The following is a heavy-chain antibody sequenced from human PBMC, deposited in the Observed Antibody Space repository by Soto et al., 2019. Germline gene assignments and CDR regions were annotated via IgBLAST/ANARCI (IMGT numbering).Heavy chain of an antibody. CDR1: GGSISSGGYY. CDR3: ARDPARGGGSYLGYFDY. CDR2: IYYSGST. V-gene: IGHV4-31*03. J-gene: IGHJ4*02. D-gene: IGHD1-26*01. Sequence: TLSLTCPVSGGSISSGGYYWSWIRQHPGKGLEWIGYIYYSGSTYYNPSFKSRVTISVDTSKNQFSLKLDSVTAADTAVYYCARDPARGGGSYLGYFDYWGQGTPVTVSS.